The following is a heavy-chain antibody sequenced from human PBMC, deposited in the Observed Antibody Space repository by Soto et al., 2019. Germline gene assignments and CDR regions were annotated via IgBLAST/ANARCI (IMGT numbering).Heavy chain of an antibody. CDR1: GDSVSGGDSY. J-gene: IGHJ4*02. CDR2: TSFSGYT. CDR3: VRGGNPYHYATSGPGTFDK. V-gene: IGHV4-30-4*01. Sequence: QVQLQESGPGLVKPSQTLSLTCTVSGDSVSGGDSYWSWIRQPPGKALEWIGYTSFSGYTAYTPSLERRVTRSVDMSKSQSSLRLTAVTAADTAIYYCVRGGNPYHYATSGPGTFDKWGQGTLVSVSS. D-gene: IGHD3-22*01.